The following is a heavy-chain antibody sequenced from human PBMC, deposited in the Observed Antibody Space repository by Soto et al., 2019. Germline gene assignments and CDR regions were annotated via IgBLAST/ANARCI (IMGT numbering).Heavy chain of an antibody. CDR3: TKGGIPRRYNIPKVDFDY. V-gene: IGHV3-23*01. D-gene: IGHD1-1*01. Sequence: GGSLRLSCAASGFIFSNYAMSWVRQAPGRGLKWVSAISGSGATTYYPDSVKGRFTISRDNSKNTLYLQMNNLRADDTAVYYCTKGGIPRRYNIPKVDFDYWGQGSLVTVSS. CDR1: GFIFSNYA. J-gene: IGHJ4*02. CDR2: ISGSGATT.